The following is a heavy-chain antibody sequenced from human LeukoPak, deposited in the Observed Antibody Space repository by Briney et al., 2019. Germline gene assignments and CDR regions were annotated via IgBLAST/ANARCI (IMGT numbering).Heavy chain of an antibody. V-gene: IGHV1-69*13. CDR3: ARAGHCYDFWSGPDEKEDYYMDV. J-gene: IGHJ6*03. D-gene: IGHD3-3*01. CDR2: IIPIFGTA. Sequence: EASVKVSCKASGGTFSSYAISWVRQAPGQGLEWMGGIIPIFGTANYAQKFQGRVTITADESTSTAYMELSSLRSEDTAVYYCARAGHCYDFWSGPDEKEDYYMDVWGKGTTVTVSS. CDR1: GGTFSSYA.